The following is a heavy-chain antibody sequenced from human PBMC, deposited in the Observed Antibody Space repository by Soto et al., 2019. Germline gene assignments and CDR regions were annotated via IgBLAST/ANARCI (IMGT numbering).Heavy chain of an antibody. CDR2: TGSGTGPG. J-gene: IGHJ4*02. V-gene: IGHV1-69*06. Sequence: QVQLVQSGAEVKKPGSSVKVSCKASGGTFSTNPISWERQAPGQGLEWMGGTGSGTGPGNHAQKFQGRLTITVDKSTSTVYMELSSLSSEDTAVYYCARRDSGGFYRYFDSWGQGTLVTVSS. CDR1: GGTFSTNP. D-gene: IGHD2-15*01. CDR3: ARRDSGGFYRYFDS.